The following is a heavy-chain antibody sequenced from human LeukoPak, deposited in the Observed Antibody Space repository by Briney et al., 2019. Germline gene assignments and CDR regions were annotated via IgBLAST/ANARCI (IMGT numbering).Heavy chain of an antibody. Sequence: GGSLRLSCAASGFTFSRYGMHWVRQAPGKGLEWAAVIWYDGSNKYYADSVKGRFTISRDNSKNTLYLQMNSLRAEDTAVYYCASDYGGNSASFFDYWGQGTLVTVSS. D-gene: IGHD4-23*01. V-gene: IGHV3-33*01. CDR3: ASDYGGNSASFFDY. CDR1: GFTFSRYG. CDR2: IWYDGSNK. J-gene: IGHJ4*02.